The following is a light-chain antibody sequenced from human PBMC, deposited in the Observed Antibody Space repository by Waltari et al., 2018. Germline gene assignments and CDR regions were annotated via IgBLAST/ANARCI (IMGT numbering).Light chain of an antibody. Sequence: EIVKTQSSLSLPVTPGEPASISCSSIQRLLHSNGYNYLDWYLQKPWQSPQLLIYLGSNRASGVPDRFSGSASGTDFTLKIRRVEAEDVGVYYCMQALQTPWTFDQGTKVEIK. CDR2: LGS. V-gene: IGKV2-28*01. CDR3: MQALQTPWT. CDR1: QRLLHSNGYNY. J-gene: IGKJ1*01.